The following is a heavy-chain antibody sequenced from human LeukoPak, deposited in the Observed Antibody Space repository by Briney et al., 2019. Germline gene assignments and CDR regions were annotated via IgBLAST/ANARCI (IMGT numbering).Heavy chain of an antibody. CDR3: AKDDDYGDYAAY. CDR1: GFTFSSYV. V-gene: IGHV3-23*01. CDR2: ISGSGGST. D-gene: IGHD4-17*01. Sequence: PGGSLRLSCAASGFTFSSYVMSWVRQAPGKGLEWVSAISGSGGSTYYADSVKGRFTISRDSSKNTLYLQMNSLRAEDTAVYYCAKDDDYGDYAAYWGQGTLVTVSS. J-gene: IGHJ4*02.